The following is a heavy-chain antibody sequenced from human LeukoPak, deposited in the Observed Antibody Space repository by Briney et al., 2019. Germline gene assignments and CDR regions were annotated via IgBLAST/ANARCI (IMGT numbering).Heavy chain of an antibody. CDR3: ARGGGRYSVDY. J-gene: IGHJ4*02. V-gene: IGHV1-2*02. CDR2: ISPNSGGT. Sequence: ASVKVSFKASGYTFIDYYMHWVRQAPGQGLEWIGWISPNSGGTKYVQKFQGRVTMTRDTSITTVYVELSGLSFDDTAVYYCARGGGRYSVDYWGQGTLVIVSS. CDR1: GYTFIDYY. D-gene: IGHD1-26*01.